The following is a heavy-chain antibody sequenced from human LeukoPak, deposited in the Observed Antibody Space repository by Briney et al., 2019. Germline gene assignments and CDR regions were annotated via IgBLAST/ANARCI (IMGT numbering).Heavy chain of an antibody. D-gene: IGHD3-22*01. CDR3: AGAVVATPMGCWYFDV. CDR1: GGSLSGFY. V-gene: IGHV4-34*01. Sequence: PSETLSLTCDVYGGSLSGFYWSWIRQSPGKGLEWIAEITNTGSTRYNPSLKSRVTISRDTSKNQFSLQMTSVTAADTAVYYCAGAVVATPMGCWYFDVWGRGTLVTISS. J-gene: IGHJ2*01. CDR2: ITNTGST.